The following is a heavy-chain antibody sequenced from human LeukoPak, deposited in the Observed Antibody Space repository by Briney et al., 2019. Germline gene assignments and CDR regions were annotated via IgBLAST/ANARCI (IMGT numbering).Heavy chain of an antibody. CDR2: ISSSSSTI. V-gene: IGHV3-48*01. D-gene: IGHD3-3*01. CDR3: ARGAIFGVVIIRNYYYGMDV. J-gene: IGHJ6*02. CDR1: GFTFSSYS. Sequence: GGSLRLSCAASGFTFSSYSMNWVRQAPGKGLEWVSYISSSSSTIYYADSVKGRFTISRDNAKNSLYLQMNSLRAEDTAVYYCARGAIFGVVIIRNYYYGMDVWGQGTTVTVSS.